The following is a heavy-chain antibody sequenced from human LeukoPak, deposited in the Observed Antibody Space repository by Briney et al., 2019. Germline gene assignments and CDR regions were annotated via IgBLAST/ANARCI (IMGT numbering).Heavy chain of an antibody. CDR2: ITSSSSYI. D-gene: IGHD2-2*01. V-gene: IGHV3-21*01. Sequence: PGGSLRLSCAASGFTFSSYSMNWVRQALGKGLEWVSSITSSSSYIYYADSVKGRFTISRDNAKNSLYLQMNSLRAEDTAVYYCARGLSESSSSSMGYWGQGTLVTVSS. CDR1: GFTFSSYS. J-gene: IGHJ4*02. CDR3: ARGLSESSSSSMGY.